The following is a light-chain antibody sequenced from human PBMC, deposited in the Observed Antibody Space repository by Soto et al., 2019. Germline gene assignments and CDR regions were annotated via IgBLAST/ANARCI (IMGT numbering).Light chain of an antibody. CDR2: LYSDGSH. CDR3: QTWGTGIRV. CDR1: SGHSNYA. Sequence: QTVLTQSPSASASLGASVKLTCTLSSGHSNYAIAWHQQQPQMGPRYLMRLYSDGSHYKGDGIPDRFSGSGSGAERYLTISSLQSEDEADYYCQTWGTGIRVFGGGTKVTVL. V-gene: IGLV4-69*01. J-gene: IGLJ3*02.